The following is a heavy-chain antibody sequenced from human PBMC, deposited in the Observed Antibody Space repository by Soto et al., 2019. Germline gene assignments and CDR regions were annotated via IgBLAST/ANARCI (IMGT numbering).Heavy chain of an antibody. CDR2: INPKSGGT. CDR1: GYTFSGHY. D-gene: IGHD6-13*01. CDR3: ARGLYSSPAYFFDS. J-gene: IGHJ4*02. Sequence: QVQLVQSGAEVRKPGDSVKVSCNVTGYTFSGHYLHWVRQAPGQGLEWMGWINPKSGGTNYAQKFQDRVTMTADTSVSAASMEMTSLSYDDTAVFYCARGLYSSPAYFFDSWGQGTLVTVSS. V-gene: IGHV1-2*02.